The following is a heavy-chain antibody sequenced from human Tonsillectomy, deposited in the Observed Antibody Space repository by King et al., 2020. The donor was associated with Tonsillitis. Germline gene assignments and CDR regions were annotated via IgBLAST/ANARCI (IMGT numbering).Heavy chain of an antibody. Sequence: VQLVESGAEVQKPGASMKVSCKASGYTFTGYYLHWVRQVPGQGLEWMGWISPPSGDTNYAQKFQGRVTMTRDTSISTAYMELSSLGSDDTAVYYCARLVYNGYDCLDFWGQGTLVTVSS. V-gene: IGHV1-2*02. CDR2: ISPPSGDT. D-gene: IGHD5-12*01. CDR1: GYTFTGYY. J-gene: IGHJ4*02. CDR3: ARLVYNGYDCLDF.